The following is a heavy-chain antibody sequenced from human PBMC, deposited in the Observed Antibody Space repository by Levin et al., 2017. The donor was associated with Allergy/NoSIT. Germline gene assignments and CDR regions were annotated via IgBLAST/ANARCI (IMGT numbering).Heavy chain of an antibody. V-gene: IGHV3-21*01. J-gene: IGHJ6*02. D-gene: IGHD1-26*01. CDR2: ISSSSSYI. Sequence: PGESLKISCAASGFTFSSYSMNWVRQAPGKGLEWVSSISSSSSYIYYADSVKGRFTISRDNAKNSLYLQMNSLRAEDTAVYYCARDLRVGAPYCMDVWGQGTTVTVSS. CDR3: ARDLRVGAPYCMDV. CDR1: GFTFSSYS.